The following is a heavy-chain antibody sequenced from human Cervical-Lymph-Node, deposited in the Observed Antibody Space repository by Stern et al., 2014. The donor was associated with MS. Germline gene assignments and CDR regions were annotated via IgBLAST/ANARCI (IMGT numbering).Heavy chain of an antibody. Sequence: VQLVQSGGGLVQPGGSLRLSCAASEFTFSAYSMTWVRQAPEKGLEWVATIISSGGVTYYADSVKGRFTIYRDNSKNTLIPQMKSLRAEDAAVYCCAKVAYSGNALDYWGQGTLVIVSS. J-gene: IGHJ4*02. CDR2: IISSGGVT. V-gene: IGHV3-23*04. D-gene: IGHD4-23*01. CDR1: EFTFSAYS. CDR3: AKVAYSGNALDY.